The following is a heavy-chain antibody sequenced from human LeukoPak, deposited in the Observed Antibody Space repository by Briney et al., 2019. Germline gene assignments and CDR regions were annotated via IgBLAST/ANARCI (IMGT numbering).Heavy chain of an antibody. V-gene: IGHV3-23*01. CDR2: ISGSGGST. CDR3: AKDSPKGRYYSDY. J-gene: IGHJ4*02. D-gene: IGHD3-16*01. Sequence: PGGTLRLSCAASGFTFSSYGMSWVRQAPGKGLEWVSAISGSGGSTYYADSVKGRFTISRDNSKNTLYLQMNSLRAEDTAVYYCAKDSPKGRYYSDYWGQGTLVTVSS. CDR1: GFTFSSYG.